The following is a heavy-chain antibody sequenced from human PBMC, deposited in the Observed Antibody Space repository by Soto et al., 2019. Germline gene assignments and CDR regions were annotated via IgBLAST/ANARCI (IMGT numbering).Heavy chain of an antibody. CDR3: AREDLDAIMTGYFLSYGMDV. V-gene: IGHV1-69*06. D-gene: IGHD3-9*01. Sequence: QVQLVQSGAEVKKPGSSVKVSCKASGGTFSSYAISWVRQAPGRGLEWMGGIIPMFDTPNYAQKFQGRVTITADKSTNTAFMELRSLRSEDTAVYYCAREDLDAIMTGYFLSYGMDVWGQGTTVTVSS. J-gene: IGHJ6*02. CDR1: GGTFSSYA. CDR2: IIPMFDTP.